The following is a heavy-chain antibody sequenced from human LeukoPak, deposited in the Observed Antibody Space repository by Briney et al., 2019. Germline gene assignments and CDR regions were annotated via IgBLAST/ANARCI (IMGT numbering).Heavy chain of an antibody. V-gene: IGHV3-23*01. CDR2: VSVSGGST. Sequence: PGGSLRLSCAASGFTFSRYALNWARQAPGKGLEWVSTVSVSGGSTYYADSVKGRFTISRDNAKNSLYLQMNSLRAEDTAVYYCARDRNYDFWSGTTRDAFDIWGQGTMVTVSS. J-gene: IGHJ3*02. CDR1: GFTFSRYA. D-gene: IGHD3-3*01. CDR3: ARDRNYDFWSGTTRDAFDI.